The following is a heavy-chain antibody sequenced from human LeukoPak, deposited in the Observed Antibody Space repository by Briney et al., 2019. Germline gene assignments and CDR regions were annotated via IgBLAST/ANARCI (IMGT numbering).Heavy chain of an antibody. V-gene: IGHV6-1*01. CDR2: TYYRSKWYD. CDR3: AREVWWELLDYMDV. CDR1: GDSVSSNIAA. J-gene: IGHJ6*03. Sequence: SQTLSLTCAISGDSVSSNIAAWNWIRQSPSRGLEWLGRTYYRSKWYDAYAVSVKSRMTIIPDTSKNQFSLQLSSVTPEDTAVYYCAREVWWELLDYMDVWGKGTTVTVSS. D-gene: IGHD1-26*01.